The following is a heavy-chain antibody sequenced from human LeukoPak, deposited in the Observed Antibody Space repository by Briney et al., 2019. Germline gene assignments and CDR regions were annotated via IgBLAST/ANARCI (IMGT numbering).Heavy chain of an antibody. CDR2: INPNSGGT. Sequence: ASVKVSCKASGGTFSSYAISWVRQAPGQGLEWMGWINPNSGGTNYAQKFQGWVTMTRDTSISTAYMELSRLRSDDTAVYYCARAGSGCSSTSCYMASADYYYGMDVWGQGTTVTVSS. V-gene: IGHV1-2*04. J-gene: IGHJ6*02. CDR3: ARAGSGCSSTSCYMASADYYYGMDV. D-gene: IGHD2-2*02. CDR1: GGTFSSYA.